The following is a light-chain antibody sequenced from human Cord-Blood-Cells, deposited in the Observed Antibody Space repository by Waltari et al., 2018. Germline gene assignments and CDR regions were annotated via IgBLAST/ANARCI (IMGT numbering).Light chain of an antibody. J-gene: IGKJ1*01. CDR1: QGISSY. CDR3: QQYYSYPWT. V-gene: IGKV1-8*01. Sequence: AIRMTQSPSSLSASTGDRVTITCRASQGISSYLAWYQQKPGKAPKLLIYAPSTVQSGVPSRCSGSGSGTDFTLTISCLQSEDFATYYCQQYYSYPWTFGQGTKVEIK. CDR2: APS.